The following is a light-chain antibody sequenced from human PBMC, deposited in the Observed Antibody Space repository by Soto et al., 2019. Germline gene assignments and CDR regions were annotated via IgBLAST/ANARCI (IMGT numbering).Light chain of an antibody. CDR3: QQRSNWPPLT. CDR2: DAS. Sequence: EIVLTQSPVTLSLSPGERATLSCRANESISNYLAWYQQKAGQAPRLLIYDASNRAAGVPARFSASGPGTDFTLTISSLEPEDFSVYYCQQRSNWPPLTFGGGTKVEIK. CDR1: ESISNY. V-gene: IGKV3-11*01. J-gene: IGKJ4*01.